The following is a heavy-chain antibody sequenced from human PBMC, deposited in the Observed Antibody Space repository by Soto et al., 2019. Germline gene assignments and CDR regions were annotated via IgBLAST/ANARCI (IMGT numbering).Heavy chain of an antibody. V-gene: IGHV4-39*01. Sequence: QLQLQESGPGLVKPSETLSLTCTVSGGSISSSNYYWGWIRQPPGKGLEWIASIFFSGSAYYSPSLKSRVTISVDTSNNHFSLKLSSVTAADAAVYYCARHMSLPRPFDYWGQGTLVTVSS. CDR1: GGSISSSNYY. D-gene: IGHD3-10*02. CDR2: IFFSGSA. J-gene: IGHJ4*02. CDR3: ARHMSLPRPFDY.